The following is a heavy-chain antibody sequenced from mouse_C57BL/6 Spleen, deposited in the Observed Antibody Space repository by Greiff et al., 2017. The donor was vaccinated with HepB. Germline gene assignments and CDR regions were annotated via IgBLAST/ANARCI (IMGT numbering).Heavy chain of an antibody. CDR2: ISYDGSN. D-gene: IGHD1-1*01. J-gene: IGHJ2*01. Sequence: EVKLMESGPGLVKPSQSLSLTCSVTGYSITSGYYWNWIRQFPGNKLEWMGYISYDGSNNYNPSLKNRISITRDTSKNQFFLKLNSVTTEDTATYYCAREGSRRYFDFWGQGTTLTVSS. CDR1: GYSITSGYY. CDR3: AREGSRRYFDF. V-gene: IGHV3-6*01.